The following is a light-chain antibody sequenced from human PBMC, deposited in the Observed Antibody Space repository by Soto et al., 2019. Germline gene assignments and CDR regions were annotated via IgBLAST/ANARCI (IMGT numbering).Light chain of an antibody. Sequence: DIQMTQSPSSLSASLGDRVTITCLASQSIANYLNWYQQKPGKAPKLLIYAASTLESGVPSRFSGSGSGTEFTLTISSLQPDDFATYYCQHYNSYSEAFGQGTKVDIK. CDR2: AAS. V-gene: IGKV1-5*01. CDR3: QHYNSYSEA. CDR1: QSIANY. J-gene: IGKJ1*01.